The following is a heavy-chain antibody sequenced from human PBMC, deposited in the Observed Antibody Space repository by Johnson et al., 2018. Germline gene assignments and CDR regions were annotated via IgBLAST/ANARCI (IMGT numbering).Heavy chain of an antibody. D-gene: IGHD1-1*01. CDR2: IWYDGSNK. CDR1: GFTFSSYG. CDR3: ARDGGGNGDAFDI. V-gene: IGHV3-33*01. J-gene: IGHJ3*02. Sequence: QVQLVQSGGGVVQXGRSLRLSCAASGFTFSSYGMHWVRQAPGKGLEWVAVIWYDGSNKYYADSVKGRFTISRDNSKNTLYLQMKSLRAEDTAVYYCARDGGGNGDAFDIWGQGTMVTVSS.